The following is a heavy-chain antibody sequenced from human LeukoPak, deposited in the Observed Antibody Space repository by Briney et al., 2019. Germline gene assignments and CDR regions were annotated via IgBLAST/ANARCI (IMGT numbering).Heavy chain of an antibody. Sequence: PGGSLRLSRAASGFTFSSYAMSWVRQAPGKGLEWVSAISGSGGSTYYADSVKGRFTISRDNSKNTLYLQMNSLRAEDTAVYYCVSSHSRGVIDYWGQGTLVTVSS. CDR3: VSSHSRGVIDY. CDR2: ISGSGGST. D-gene: IGHD3-10*01. J-gene: IGHJ4*02. CDR1: GFTFSSYA. V-gene: IGHV3-23*01.